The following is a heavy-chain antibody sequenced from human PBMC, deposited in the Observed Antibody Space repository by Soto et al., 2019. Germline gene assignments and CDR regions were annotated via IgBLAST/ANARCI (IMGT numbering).Heavy chain of an antibody. Sequence: PGGSLGLSCAASGFTFDDYGMSWVRQAPGKGLEWVSGINWNGGSTGYADSVKGRFTISRDNAKNSLYLQMNSLRAEDTALYYCARQEPGIAAAGYFDYWGQGTLVTVSS. CDR1: GFTFDDYG. D-gene: IGHD6-13*01. CDR3: ARQEPGIAAAGYFDY. J-gene: IGHJ4*02. CDR2: INWNGGST. V-gene: IGHV3-20*04.